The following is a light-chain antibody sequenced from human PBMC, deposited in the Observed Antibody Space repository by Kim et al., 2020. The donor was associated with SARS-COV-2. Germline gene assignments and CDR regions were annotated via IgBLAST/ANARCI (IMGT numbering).Light chain of an antibody. CDR2: SRN. CDR3: AAWDDSLNAVV. V-gene: IGLV1-44*01. CDR1: SPNIGSNT. J-gene: IGLJ2*01. Sequence: QSVLTQPPSASGTPGQGVTISCSGGSPNIGSNTVEWYQQFPGTAPKLIIYSRNQRPSGVPDRFSGSKSGTSASLAINGLQSEDEADYYCAAWDDSLNAVVFGGGTQLTAL.